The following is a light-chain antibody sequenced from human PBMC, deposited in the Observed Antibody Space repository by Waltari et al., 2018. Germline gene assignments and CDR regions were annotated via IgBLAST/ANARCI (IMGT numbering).Light chain of an antibody. CDR3: QQYNNWPKT. J-gene: IGKJ1*01. CDR1: QSVSSN. CDR2: GAS. V-gene: IGKV3-15*01. Sequence: EIVMTQSPATLSVSPGERATLSCRASQSVSSNLAWYQQKPGQAPRLLIYGASTRATGTPARLSGSGSGTEFTLTISSMQSEEFAVYYCQQYNNWPKTFGEGTKVEIK.